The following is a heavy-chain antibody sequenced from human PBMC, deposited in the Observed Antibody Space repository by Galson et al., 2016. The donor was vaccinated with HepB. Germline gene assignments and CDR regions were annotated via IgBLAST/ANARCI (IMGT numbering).Heavy chain of an antibody. CDR1: GGSISSSDTY. Sequence: TLSLTCTVSGGSISSSDTYWGWIRQHPGKGLEWIGYIYQSGTTFYNPSLKSRVSISIDTSENQLSLKLTSVTAADTAVYYCANTPNSYGSGSYASWGQGTLVAVSS. CDR2: IYQSGTT. V-gene: IGHV4-31*03. J-gene: IGHJ5*02. D-gene: IGHD3-10*01. CDR3: ANTPNSYGSGSYAS.